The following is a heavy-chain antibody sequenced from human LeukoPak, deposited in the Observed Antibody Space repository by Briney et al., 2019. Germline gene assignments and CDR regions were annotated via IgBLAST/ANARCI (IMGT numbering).Heavy chain of an antibody. J-gene: IGHJ4*02. Sequence: ASVKVSCKASGYTFTGYYMHWVRQAPGQGLEWMGWINPNSGGTNYAQKFQGRVTMTRDTSISTAYMELSRPRSDDTAVYYCARDQEAAAGTLDYWGQGTLVTVSS. V-gene: IGHV1-2*02. CDR3: ARDQEAAAGTLDY. D-gene: IGHD6-13*01. CDR1: GYTFTGYY. CDR2: INPNSGGT.